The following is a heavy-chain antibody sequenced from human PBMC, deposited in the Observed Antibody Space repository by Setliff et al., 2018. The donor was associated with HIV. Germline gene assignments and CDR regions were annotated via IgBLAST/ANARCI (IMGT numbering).Heavy chain of an antibody. V-gene: IGHV1-69*13. Sequence: SVKVSCKASGGTFSSYAISWVRQAPGQGLEWMGGIIPIFGTVKYAQKFQGRVTITADGSTSTAYMEVSRLRSEDTAVYYCARGDGTKYYYYYYMDVWGKGTTVTVSS. D-gene: IGHD1-7*01. CDR3: ARGDGTKYYYYYYMDV. J-gene: IGHJ6*03. CDR2: IIPIFGTV. CDR1: GGTFSSYA.